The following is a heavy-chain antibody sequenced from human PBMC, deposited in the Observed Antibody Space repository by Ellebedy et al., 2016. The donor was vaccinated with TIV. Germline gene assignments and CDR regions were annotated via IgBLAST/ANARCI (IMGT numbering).Heavy chain of an antibody. J-gene: IGHJ4*02. CDR2: FYSGGST. CDR1: GFTVSDNY. CDR3: ARDHLGGDYFDY. Sequence: GESLKISCVVSGFTVSDNYMSWVRPAPGKGLEWVSVFYSGGSTYYADSVKGRFTVSRDNAKNTLYLQMNSLRAEDTAVYYCARDHLGGDYFDYWGQGTLFTVSS. D-gene: IGHD3-16*01. V-gene: IGHV3-66*01.